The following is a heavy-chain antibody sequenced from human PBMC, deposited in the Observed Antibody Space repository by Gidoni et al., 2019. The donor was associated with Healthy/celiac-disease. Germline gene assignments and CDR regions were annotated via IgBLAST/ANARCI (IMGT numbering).Heavy chain of an antibody. D-gene: IGHD2-2*01. Sequence: QVQLVQSGAEVKKPGASVRVSCKASGYPFTSYAMHWVRRAPGQRLEWMGWINAGNGNTKYSQKVQGRVTITRDTSASTAYMELSSLRSEDTAVYYCARAQGGYCSSTSCFNWFDPWGQGTLVTVSS. V-gene: IGHV1-3*01. J-gene: IGHJ5*02. CDR3: ARAQGGYCSSTSCFNWFDP. CDR2: INAGNGNT. CDR1: GYPFTSYA.